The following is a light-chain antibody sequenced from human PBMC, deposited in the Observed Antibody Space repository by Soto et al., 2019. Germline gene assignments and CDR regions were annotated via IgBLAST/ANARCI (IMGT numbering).Light chain of an antibody. Sequence: QSALTQPASVSGSPGQSITISCTGTSSDVGSYNLVSWYQQHPGKAPKLMIYEGSKRHSGVSNRFSGSKSGNTASLTISGLQAAHEADYYCCSYAGSSTLYVFGTGTKVTVL. CDR3: CSYAGSSTLYV. CDR1: SSDVGSYNL. J-gene: IGLJ1*01. V-gene: IGLV2-23*01. CDR2: EGS.